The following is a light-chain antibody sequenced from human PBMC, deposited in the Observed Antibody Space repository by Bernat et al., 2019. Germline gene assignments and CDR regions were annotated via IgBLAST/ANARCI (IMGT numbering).Light chain of an antibody. V-gene: IGLV2-14*03. CDR3: SSYTRSGTLV. Sequence: QSALTQPASVSGSPGQSITISCTGTSSDVGAYNYVSWYQQHPDRAPKLMIYDVNSRPSGVSNRFSGSKSGNTASLTISGLQAEDEADYYCSSYTRSGTLVFGGGTKLTVL. J-gene: IGLJ3*02. CDR1: SSDVGAYNY. CDR2: DVN.